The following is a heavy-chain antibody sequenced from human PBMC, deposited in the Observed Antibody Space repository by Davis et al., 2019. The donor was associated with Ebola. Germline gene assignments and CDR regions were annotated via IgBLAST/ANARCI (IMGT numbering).Heavy chain of an antibody. D-gene: IGHD4-17*01. J-gene: IGHJ4*02. CDR3: TIDGDYAALDY. CDR1: GFIFSNYW. Sequence: GGSLRLSCAASGFIFSNYWMSWVRQAPGKGLEWVGRIKSKTDGGTTDYAAPVKGRFTISRDDSKNTLYLQMNSLKTEDTAVYYCTIDGDYAALDYWGQGTLVTVSS. CDR2: IKSKTDGGTT. V-gene: IGHV3-15*01.